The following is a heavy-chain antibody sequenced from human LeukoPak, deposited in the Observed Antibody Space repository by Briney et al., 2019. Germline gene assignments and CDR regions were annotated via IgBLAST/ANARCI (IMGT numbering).Heavy chain of an antibody. CDR3: ARDQGYCSSTSCSFDY. D-gene: IGHD2-2*01. Sequence: ASVKVSCKASGYTFTGYYMHWVRQATGQGLEWMGWINPNSGGTNYAQKFQGRVTMTRDTSISTAYMELSRLRSDDTAVYYCARDQGYCSSTSCSFDYWGQGTLVTVSS. J-gene: IGHJ4*02. V-gene: IGHV1-2*02. CDR1: GYTFTGYY. CDR2: INPNSGGT.